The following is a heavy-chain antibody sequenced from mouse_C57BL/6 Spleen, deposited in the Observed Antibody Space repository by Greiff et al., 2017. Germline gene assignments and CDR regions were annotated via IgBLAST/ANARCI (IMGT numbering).Heavy chain of an antibody. D-gene: IGHD1-1*02. CDR3: ARKDLWARWFAY. J-gene: IGHJ3*01. Sequence: EVQLQQSGPELVKPGASVKISCKASGYTFTDYYMNWVKQSHGKSLEWIGDINPNNGGTSYNQKFKGKATLTVDKSSSTAYMELRSLTSEDSAVYYCARKDLWARWFAYWGQGTLVTVSA. V-gene: IGHV1-26*01. CDR2: INPNNGGT. CDR1: GYTFTDYY.